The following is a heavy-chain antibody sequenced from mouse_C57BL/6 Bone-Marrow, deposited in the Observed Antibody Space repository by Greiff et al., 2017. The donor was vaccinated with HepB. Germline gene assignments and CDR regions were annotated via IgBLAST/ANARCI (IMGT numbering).Heavy chain of an antibody. CDR2: MYPGSGNN. D-gene: IGHD2-4*01. CDR1: GYSFTSYY. Sequence: VQLQQSGPVLVKPGASVKISCKASGYSFTSYYIHWVKQRPGQGLEWIGWMYPGSGNNKYNEKFKSKATLTADTSSSTAYMQLSSLTSEDSAVYYCARGPLSTMRAMDYWGQGTSVTVSS. J-gene: IGHJ4*01. V-gene: IGHV1-66*01. CDR3: ARGPLSTMRAMDY.